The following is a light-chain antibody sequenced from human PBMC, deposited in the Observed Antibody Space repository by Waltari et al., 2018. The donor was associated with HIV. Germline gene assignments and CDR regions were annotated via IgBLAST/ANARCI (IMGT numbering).Light chain of an antibody. CDR2: TTK. CDR3: ATWDDSLNGPV. Sequence: QSVLTQPPSASGTPGQRVTISCSGSISNIGSNTVNWYQQLPGTAPKLLIYTTKQRPSGVPDRFPGSKSGASASLAISGLQSDDEADYYCATWDDSLNGPVFGGGTKLTVL. V-gene: IGLV1-44*01. CDR1: ISNIGSNT. J-gene: IGLJ3*02.